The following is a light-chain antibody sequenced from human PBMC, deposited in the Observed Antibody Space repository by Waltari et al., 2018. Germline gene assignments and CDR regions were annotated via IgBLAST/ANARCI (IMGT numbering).Light chain of an antibody. V-gene: IGKV1-5*03. CDR3: QQYNTYSGT. CDR1: QSISEY. Sequence: DIQMTQSPSTLSASVGDRVTITCRASQSISEYLAWYQQKPGKDPKLLIYKASSLESGVPSRFSGSGSGTEFTLTISSLQPDDFATYYCQQYNTYSGTFGRGTTVDVK. J-gene: IGKJ1*01. CDR2: KAS.